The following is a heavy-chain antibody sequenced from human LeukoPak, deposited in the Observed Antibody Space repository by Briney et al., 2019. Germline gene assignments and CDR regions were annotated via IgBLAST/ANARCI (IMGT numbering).Heavy chain of an antibody. D-gene: IGHD4-11*01. J-gene: IGHJ6*02. CDR2: IYPGDSDT. Sequence: KRGESLKISCKGSGYSFSTYWIGWVRQMPGKGLEWMGIIYPGDSDTRYSPSFQGQVIISVDKSISTAYLQWSSLKASDAAMYYCARHGDSNYPKGNYGMDVWGQGTTVTVSS. CDR3: ARHGDSNYPKGNYGMDV. V-gene: IGHV5-51*01. CDR1: GYSFSTYW.